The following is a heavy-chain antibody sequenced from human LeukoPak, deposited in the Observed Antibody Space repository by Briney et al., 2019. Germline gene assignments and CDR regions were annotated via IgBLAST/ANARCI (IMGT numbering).Heavy chain of an antibody. D-gene: IGHD3-10*01. J-gene: IGHJ3*02. V-gene: IGHV1-46*01. CDR3: ARGDITMVRGGYAFDI. CDR1: GYTFTSYY. CDR2: INPSGGST. Sequence: GASVKVSCKASGYTFTSYYMHWVRQAPGQGLEWMGIINPSGGSTSYAQKSQGRVTMTRDMSTSTVYMELSSLRSEDTAVYYCARGDITMVRGGYAFDIWGQGTMVTVSS.